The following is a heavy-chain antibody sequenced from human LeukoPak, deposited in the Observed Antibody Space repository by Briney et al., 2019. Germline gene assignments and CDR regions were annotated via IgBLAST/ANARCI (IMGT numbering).Heavy chain of an antibody. CDR3: VPAPYVDTAMF. J-gene: IGHJ4*02. D-gene: IGHD5-18*01. CDR1: GFTFSSYA. CDR2: ISGSGGST. Sequence: PGGSLRLSCAASGFTFSSYAMSWVRQAPGKGLEWVSAISGSGGSTYYADSVKGRFTISRDNAKNSLYLQMNSLRAEDTAVYYCVPAPYVDTAMFRGQGTLVTVSS. V-gene: IGHV3-23*01.